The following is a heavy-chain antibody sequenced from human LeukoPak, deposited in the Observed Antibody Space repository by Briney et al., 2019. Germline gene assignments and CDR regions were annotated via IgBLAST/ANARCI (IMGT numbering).Heavy chain of an antibody. CDR3: ARDRRGYYFDY. J-gene: IGHJ4*02. V-gene: IGHV4-61*02. D-gene: IGHD3-10*01. CDR2: IYTSGST. CDR1: GGSISSGSYY. Sequence: SETLSLTCTVSGGSISSGSYYWSWIRQPAGKGLEWIGLIYTSGSTNYNPSLKSRVTISVDTSKNQFSLKLSSVTAADTAVYYCARDRRGYYFDYWGQGTLATVSS.